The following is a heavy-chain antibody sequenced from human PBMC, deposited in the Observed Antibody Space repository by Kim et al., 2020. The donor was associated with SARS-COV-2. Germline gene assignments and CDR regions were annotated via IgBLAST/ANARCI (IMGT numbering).Heavy chain of an antibody. Sequence: SVKVSCKASGGTFSSYAISWVRQAPGQGLEWMGGIIPIFGTANYAQKFQGRVTITADESTSTAYMELSSLRSEDTAVYYCAREDGQYNWFDPWGQGTLVTVSS. J-gene: IGHJ5*02. V-gene: IGHV1-69*13. CDR3: AREDGQYNWFDP. D-gene: IGHD4-4*01. CDR1: GGTFSSYA. CDR2: IIPIFGTA.